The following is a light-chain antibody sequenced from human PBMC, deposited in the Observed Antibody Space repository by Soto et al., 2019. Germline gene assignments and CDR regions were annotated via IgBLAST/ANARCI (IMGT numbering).Light chain of an antibody. CDR1: SSDVGGYNY. V-gene: IGLV2-11*01. Sequence: QSVLTQPASVSGSPGQSITISCTGTSSDVGGYNYVSWYQQHPGKAPKLMMSDVTKRPSGVPDRFSGSKSGNTASLTISGLQAEDEADYYCCSYAGNLAVFGGGTKVTVL. CDR2: DVT. J-gene: IGLJ2*01. CDR3: CSYAGNLAV.